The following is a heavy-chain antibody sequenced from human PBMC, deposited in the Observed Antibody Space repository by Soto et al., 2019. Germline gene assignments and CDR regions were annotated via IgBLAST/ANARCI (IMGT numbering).Heavy chain of an antibody. D-gene: IGHD3-10*02. V-gene: IGHV4-34*01. CDR2: ITHSGST. Sequence: SETLSLTCAVYGGSFSGYYWTWIRQPPGKGLEWIGEITHSGSTNYNPSLKSRVTISVDTSKNQFSLNLNSVTAADTAVYYCASSSVRGWSYWGQGTLVTVSS. CDR1: GGSFSGYY. CDR3: ASSSVRGWSY. J-gene: IGHJ4*02.